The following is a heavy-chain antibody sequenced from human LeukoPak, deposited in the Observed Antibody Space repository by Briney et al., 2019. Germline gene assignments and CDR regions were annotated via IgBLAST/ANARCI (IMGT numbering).Heavy chain of an antibody. CDR2: FYYGGDT. V-gene: IGHV4-59*01. CDR1: GGSINNCY. J-gene: IGHJ6*02. CDR3: ARSGHTSSWYHSAYYYYGMDV. D-gene: IGHD6-13*01. Sequence: SETLSLTRTVSGGSINNCYWTWIRQPPGKGLEWIGYFYYGGDTKYSPSLKSRVTISIDTSKNQFSLKLSSVTAADTAVYYCARSGHTSSWYHSAYYYYGMDVWGQGTTVTASS.